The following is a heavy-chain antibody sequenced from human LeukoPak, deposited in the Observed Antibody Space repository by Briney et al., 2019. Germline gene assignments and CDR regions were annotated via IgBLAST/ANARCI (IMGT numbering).Heavy chain of an antibody. Sequence: SETLSLTCAVYGGSFSGYYWSWIRQPPGKGLEWIGEINHSGSTNYNPSLKSRVTISVDTSKNQFSLKLSSVTAADTAVYYCARGRTYRTWGQGTLVTVSS. CDR3: ARGRTYRT. V-gene: IGHV4-34*01. CDR1: GGSFSGYY. J-gene: IGHJ5*02. D-gene: IGHD1-26*01. CDR2: INHSGST.